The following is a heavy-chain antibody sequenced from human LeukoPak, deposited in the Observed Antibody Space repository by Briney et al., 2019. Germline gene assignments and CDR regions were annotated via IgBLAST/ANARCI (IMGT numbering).Heavy chain of an antibody. D-gene: IGHD2-2*01. V-gene: IGHV3-21*01. J-gene: IGHJ4*02. Sequence: GASLRLSCAASGFTFSSYAMSWVRQAPGKGLEWVSSISSSSSYIYYADSVKGRFTISRDNAKNSLYLQMNSLRAEDTAVYYCARLVPAAIIDYWGQGTLVTVSS. CDR2: ISSSSSYI. CDR1: GFTFSSYA. CDR3: ARLVPAAIIDY.